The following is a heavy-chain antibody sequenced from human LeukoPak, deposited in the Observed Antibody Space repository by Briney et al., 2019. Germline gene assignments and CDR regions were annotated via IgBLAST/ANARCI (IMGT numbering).Heavy chain of an antibody. CDR1: GYTFTSYY. D-gene: IGHD4-11*01. J-gene: IGHJ6*03. CDR2: INPSGGST. Sequence: RGASVKVSCKASGYTFTSYYMHWVRQAPGQGLEWMGIINPSGGSTSYAQKFQGRVTMTRDMSTSTVYMELSSLRSEDTAVYYCARTTDYTNYYYYMDVWGKGTTVTVSS. V-gene: IGHV1-46*01. CDR3: ARTTDYTNYYYYMDV.